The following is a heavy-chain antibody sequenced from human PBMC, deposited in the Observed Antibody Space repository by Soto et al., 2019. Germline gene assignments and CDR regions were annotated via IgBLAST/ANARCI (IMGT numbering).Heavy chain of an antibody. CDR2: IDNSGNT. V-gene: IGHV4-4*07. D-gene: IGHD3-3*01. J-gene: IGHJ4*02. Sequence: ETLSLTCTVSDGSISTYFCNWIRQPAGKGLEWIGRIDNSGNTNYNPSLKSRVTMSADTSRNQFSLKLNSVTAADAAVYYCARGGQDFWSGPFDYWGQGALVTVSS. CDR1: DGSISTYF. CDR3: ARGGQDFWSGPFDY.